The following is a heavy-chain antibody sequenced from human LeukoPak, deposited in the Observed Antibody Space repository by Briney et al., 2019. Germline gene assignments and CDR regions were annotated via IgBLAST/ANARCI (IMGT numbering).Heavy chain of an antibody. CDR2: IYYSGST. CDR3: ARLLYDSRGYYYFDY. D-gene: IGHD3-22*01. CDR1: GGSISSRSHY. J-gene: IGHJ4*02. Sequence: PSETLSLTCIVSGGSISSRSHYWGWIRQPPGKGLEWIGSIYYSGSTYDNPSLKSRVTISVDTSKNQFSLKLSSVTAADTAVYYCARLLYDSRGYYYFDYWGQGTLVTVSS. V-gene: IGHV4-39*01.